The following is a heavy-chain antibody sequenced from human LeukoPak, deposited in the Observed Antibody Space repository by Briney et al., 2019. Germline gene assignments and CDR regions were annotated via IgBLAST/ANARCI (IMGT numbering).Heavy chain of an antibody. CDR1: GYTFTSYD. Sequence: ASVKVSCKASGYTFTSYDIKWVRQATEQGLEWMGWMNPNRGNTGYAQKFQGRVTMTRNTSISTAYMELSSLRAEDTAVYYCARGGHSNFDYWGQGTLVTVSS. CDR2: MNPNRGNT. J-gene: IGHJ4*02. V-gene: IGHV1-8*01. CDR3: ARGGHSNFDY. D-gene: IGHD4-11*01.